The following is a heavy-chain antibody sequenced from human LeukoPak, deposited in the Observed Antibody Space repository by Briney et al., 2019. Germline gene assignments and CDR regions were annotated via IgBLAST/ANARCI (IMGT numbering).Heavy chain of an antibody. V-gene: IGHV3-23*01. CDR3: AKDKVYSSTWYLFDY. D-gene: IGHD6-13*01. CDR1: GFTFSSYA. J-gene: IGHJ4*02. CDR2: ITGSGGST. Sequence: GGSLRLSCAASGFTFSSYAMNWVRQAPGKGLEWVSGITGSGGSTYYTHSVKGRFTISRDNSKNTLYLQMVSLRAEDTAVYYCAKDKVYSSTWYLFDYWGQGTLVTVSS.